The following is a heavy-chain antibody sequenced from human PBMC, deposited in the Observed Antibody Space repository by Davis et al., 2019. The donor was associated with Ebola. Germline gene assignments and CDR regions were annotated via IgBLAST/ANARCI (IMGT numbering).Heavy chain of an antibody. V-gene: IGHV4-34*01. J-gene: IGHJ6*03. CDR2: INHSGST. CDR1: GGSFSGYY. Sequence: PGGSLRLSCAVYGGSFSGYYWSWIRQPPGKGLEWIGEINHSGSTNYNPSLKSRVTISVDTSKNQFSLKLSSVTAADTAVYYCARGDAGASSAATYYYYYYMDVWGKGTTVTVSS. CDR3: ARGDAGASSAATYYYYYYMDV. D-gene: IGHD6-13*01.